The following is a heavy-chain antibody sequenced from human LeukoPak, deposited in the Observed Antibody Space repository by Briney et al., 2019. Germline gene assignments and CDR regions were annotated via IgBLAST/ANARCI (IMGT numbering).Heavy chain of an antibody. CDR2: ISSSSSYI. J-gene: IGHJ4*02. V-gene: IGHV3-21*01. CDR1: GFTFSSYS. CDR3: AKDLIGAAVNYFDY. Sequence: PGGSLRLSCAASGFTFSSYSMNWVRQAPGKGLEWVSSISSSSSYIYYADSVKGRFTISRDNAKNSLYLQMNSLRAEDTAVYYCAKDLIGAAVNYFDYWGQGTLVTVSS. D-gene: IGHD6-13*01.